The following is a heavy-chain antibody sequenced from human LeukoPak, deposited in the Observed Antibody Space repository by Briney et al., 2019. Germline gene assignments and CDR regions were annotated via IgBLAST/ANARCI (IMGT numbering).Heavy chain of an antibody. CDR1: GFTVSSNY. CDR2: IYSGGST. Sequence: GRSLRLSCAASGFTVSSNYMSWVRQAPGKGLEWVSVIYSGGSTYYADSVKGRFTISRDNSKNTLYLQMNSLRAEDTAVYYCARETRYDFWSGYFDYWGQGTLVTVSS. J-gene: IGHJ4*02. V-gene: IGHV3-66*02. CDR3: ARETRYDFWSGYFDY. D-gene: IGHD3-3*01.